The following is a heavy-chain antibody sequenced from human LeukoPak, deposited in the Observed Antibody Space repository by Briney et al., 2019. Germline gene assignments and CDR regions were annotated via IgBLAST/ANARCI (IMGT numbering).Heavy chain of an antibody. CDR3: ARVTGYMIEDYFDY. D-gene: IGHD3-22*01. J-gene: IGHJ4*02. CDR1: GGSISSYY. V-gene: IGHV4-59*01. Sequence: PSETLSLTCTVSGGSISSYYWSWIRQPPGKGLEWIGYIYYSGSTNYNPSLKSRVTISVDTSKNQFSLRLSSVTAADTAGYYCARVTGYMIEDYFDYWGQGTLVTVSS. CDR2: IYYSGST.